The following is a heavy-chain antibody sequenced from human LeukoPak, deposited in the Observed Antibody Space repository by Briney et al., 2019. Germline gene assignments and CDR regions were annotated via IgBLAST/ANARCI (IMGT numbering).Heavy chain of an antibody. CDR2: IYSGGTT. J-gene: IGHJ6*04. Sequence: GGSLRLSCAASGFTVINNYMTWVRQAPGKGLEWVSVIYSGGTTHYADSVEGRFTISRDNSKNTLYLQMNSLRVDDTAVYYCSTGPSWGVWGKGTTVTVSS. D-gene: IGHD3-16*01. CDR1: GFTVINNY. V-gene: IGHV3-53*01. CDR3: STGPSWGV.